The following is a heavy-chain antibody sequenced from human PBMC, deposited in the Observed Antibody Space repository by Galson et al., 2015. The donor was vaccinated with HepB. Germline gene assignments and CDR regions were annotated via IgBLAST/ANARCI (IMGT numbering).Heavy chain of an antibody. CDR3: ARERGSIFSQLYYFDY. V-gene: IGHV3-48*04. D-gene: IGHD3-16*01. J-gene: IGHJ4*01. CDR1: GFTFNGYS. CDR2: ISSSSSTTI. Sequence: SLRLSCAASGFTFNGYSMNWVRQAPGKGLEWLSYISSSSSTTIYYADSVKGRFTISRDNAKSSLYLQMNSLRAEDTAVYYCARERGSIFSQLYYFDYWGQEPWSPSPQ.